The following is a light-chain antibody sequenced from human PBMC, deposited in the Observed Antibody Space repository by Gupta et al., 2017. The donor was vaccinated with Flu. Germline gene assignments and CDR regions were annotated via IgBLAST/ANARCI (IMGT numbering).Light chain of an antibody. J-gene: IGLJ2*01. V-gene: IGLV2-11*01. CDR3: ASYGATIV. CDR1: SRDVGAYDY. CDR2: NVN. Sequence: QSALTQPRSVSGSPGQSIAISCTGTSRDVGAYDYVSWYQQHPGQAPKLIIYNVNKRPSGVPDRFTGSKCGNTTSLAISGLQAEDEADYDYASYGATIVFGGGTRLTVL.